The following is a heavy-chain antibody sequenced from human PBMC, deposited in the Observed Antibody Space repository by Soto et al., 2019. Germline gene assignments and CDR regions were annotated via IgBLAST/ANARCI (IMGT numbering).Heavy chain of an antibody. CDR1: GFTFSSYW. V-gene: IGHV3-74*01. J-gene: IGHJ4*02. Sequence: GGSLRFSCAASGFTFSSYWMHWVRQTPGKGLVCVARINSDGSATTYADSVKGRFTISRDSAKNTVYLQMNSLRAEDTAVYFCARGTEGSWVWWLTHWGQGTPVTVS. D-gene: IGHD5-12*01. CDR2: INSDGSAT. CDR3: ARGTEGSWVWWLTH.